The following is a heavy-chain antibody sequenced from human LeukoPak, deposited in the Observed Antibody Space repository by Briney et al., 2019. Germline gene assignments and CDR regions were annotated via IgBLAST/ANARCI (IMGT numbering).Heavy chain of an antibody. CDR1: GYSFTSYW. V-gene: IGHV5-51*01. CDR2: IYPDDSDT. CDR3: ARQAYDSSGYYYFDY. J-gene: IGHJ4*02. Sequence: GESLKISCKGSGYSFTSYWIGWVRQMPGKGLEWMGIIYPDDSDTRYSPSFQGQVTISADKSISTAYLQWSSLKASDTAMYYCARQAYDSSGYYYFDYWGQGTLVTVSS. D-gene: IGHD3-22*01.